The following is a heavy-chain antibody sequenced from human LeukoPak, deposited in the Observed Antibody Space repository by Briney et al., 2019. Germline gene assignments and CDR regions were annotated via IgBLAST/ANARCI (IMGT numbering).Heavy chain of an antibody. V-gene: IGHV1-46*01. D-gene: IGHD2-15*01. CDR3: ARGYCSGGSCYWFDP. CDR1: GYTLTTYY. Sequence: ASVKVSCKASGYTLTTYYIHWVRQAPGQGLEWMGIINPSIDSINYARKFQRRVTMTSDTSTSTVYMELSDLRSEDTAVYYCARGYCSGGSCYWFDPWGQGTLVTVSS. J-gene: IGHJ5*02. CDR2: INPSIDSI.